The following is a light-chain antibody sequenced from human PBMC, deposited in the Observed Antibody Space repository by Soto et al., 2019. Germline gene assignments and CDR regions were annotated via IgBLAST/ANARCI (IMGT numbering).Light chain of an antibody. CDR1: QAIRND. Sequence: DIQMTQSPSSLSASVGGRVTITCRASQAIRNDLAWYQQKPGRAPKRLIYGSSSLQSGVPSRFSGSGGGTDFTLSISSVQPEDFATYFCQQSYMDPITFGQGTRLEIK. V-gene: IGKV1-39*01. J-gene: IGKJ5*01. CDR2: GSS. CDR3: QQSYMDPIT.